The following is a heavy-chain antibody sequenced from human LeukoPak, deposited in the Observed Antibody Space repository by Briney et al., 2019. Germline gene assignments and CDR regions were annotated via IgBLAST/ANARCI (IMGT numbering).Heavy chain of an antibody. CDR2: IYIGGTT. CDR3: ARELGWSQI. Sequence: SETLSLTCTVSGGSISSGSYYWSWIRQPAGKGLEWIGRIYIGGTTNYNPSLKSRVTISVDTSKNQFSLKLSSVTAADTAVYFCARELGWSQIWGQGTLVTVSS. J-gene: IGHJ4*02. CDR1: GGSISSGSYY. D-gene: IGHD2-21*01. V-gene: IGHV4-61*02.